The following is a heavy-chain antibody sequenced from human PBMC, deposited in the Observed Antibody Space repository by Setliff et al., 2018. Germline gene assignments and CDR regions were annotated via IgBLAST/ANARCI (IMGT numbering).Heavy chain of an antibody. J-gene: IGHJ5*02. CDR2: IIPIFGTA. CDR3: ARDLYYYGSGSYYIAGWFDP. D-gene: IGHD3-10*01. CDR1: GGTFSSYA. Sequence: SVKVSCKASGGTFSSYAISWVRQAPGQGLEWMGGIIPIFGTAKYAQKFRGRVTITADESTSTAYMELSSLRSEDTAVYYCARDLYYYGSGSYYIAGWFDPWGQGTLVTVSS. V-gene: IGHV1-69*13.